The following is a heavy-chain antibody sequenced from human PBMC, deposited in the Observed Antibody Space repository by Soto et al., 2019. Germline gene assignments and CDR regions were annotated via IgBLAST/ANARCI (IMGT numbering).Heavy chain of an antibody. D-gene: IGHD6-19*01. J-gene: IGHJ4*02. CDR2: ISGSGGST. CDR1: GFTFNSYA. CDR3: AKCSPRYSSGLKAYYFDY. Sequence: EVQLLESGGGLVQPGGSLRLSCAASGFTFNSYAMSWVRQAPGKGLEWVSVISGSGGSTYYADSVKGRFTISRDNSKNTLYLQMNSLRAEDTVVYYCAKCSPRYSSGLKAYYFDYWGQGTLVTVSS. V-gene: IGHV3-23*01.